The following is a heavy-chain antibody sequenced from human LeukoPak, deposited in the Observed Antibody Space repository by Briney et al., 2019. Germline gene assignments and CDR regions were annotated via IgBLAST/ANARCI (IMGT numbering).Heavy chain of an antibody. CDR3: ARGITMIVWDAFDI. Sequence: ASVKVSCKASGYTFTGYYMHWVRQAPGQGLEWMGWIKPNSGGTNYAQKLQGRVTTTTDTSTSTAYMELRSLRSDDTAVYYCARGITMIVWDAFDIWGQGTMVTVSS. V-gene: IGHV1-2*02. D-gene: IGHD3-22*01. CDR1: GYTFTGYY. J-gene: IGHJ3*02. CDR2: IKPNSGGT.